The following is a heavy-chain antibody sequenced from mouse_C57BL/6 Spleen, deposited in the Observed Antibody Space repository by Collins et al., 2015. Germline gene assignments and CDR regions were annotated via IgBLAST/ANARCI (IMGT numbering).Heavy chain of an antibody. CDR2: ISSGGSYT. J-gene: IGHJ3*01. CDR1: GFTFSSYA. V-gene: IGHV5-9-1*01. CDR3: ARFGPPFAY. Sequence: EVMLVESGGGLVKPGGSLKLSCAASGFTFSSYAMSWVRQTPEKRLEWVATISSGGSYTYYPDSVKGRFTISRDNAKNTLYLQMSSLRSEDTAMYYCARFGPPFAYWGQGTLVTVSA.